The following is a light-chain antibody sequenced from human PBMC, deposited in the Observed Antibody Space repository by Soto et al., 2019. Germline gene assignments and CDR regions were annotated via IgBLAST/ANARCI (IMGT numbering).Light chain of an antibody. V-gene: IGKV3-20*01. CDR2: GAS. Sequence: EIVLTQSPGTLSLSPGERATVSCRASQSVSSSYLAWYQQKPGQAPRLLIYGASSRATGIPDRFSGSGSGTDFTLTISRLEPEHFAVYYCQQYGTSPYTFGQGTKVDIK. J-gene: IGKJ2*01. CDR1: QSVSSSY. CDR3: QQYGTSPYT.